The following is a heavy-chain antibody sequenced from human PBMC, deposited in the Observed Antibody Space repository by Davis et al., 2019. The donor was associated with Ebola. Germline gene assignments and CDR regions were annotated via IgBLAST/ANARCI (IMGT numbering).Heavy chain of an antibody. D-gene: IGHD1-26*01. CDR2: ISNSGGRT. CDR3: AMRAVGAAGYYQFYYGLDV. V-gene: IGHV3-23*01. CDR1: GFTFSSFA. J-gene: IGHJ6*02. Sequence: GESPNPPCAASGFTFSSFAMRWVRQAPGQGLAWVSAISNSGGRTYYADSVKGRFTISRDNSKNTLYLQLNSLRAEDTAQYYCAMRAVGAAGYYQFYYGLDVWGRGTTVTVSS.